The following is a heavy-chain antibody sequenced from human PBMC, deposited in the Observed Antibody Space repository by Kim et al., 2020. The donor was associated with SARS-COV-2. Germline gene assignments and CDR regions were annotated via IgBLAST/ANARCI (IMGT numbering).Heavy chain of an antibody. J-gene: IGHJ4*03. CDR3: ARDLLARHRYCSGGSCY. CDR2: IYHSGSA. D-gene: IGHD2-15*01. Sequence: SETLSLTCTVSGYSISSGYYWGWVRQPPGKGLEWIGSIYHSGSAYYNPSLKSRVTISVDTSKSQFSLELSSVTAADTAVYYCARDLLARHRYCSGGSCY. V-gene: IGHV4-38-2*02. CDR1: GYSISSGYY.